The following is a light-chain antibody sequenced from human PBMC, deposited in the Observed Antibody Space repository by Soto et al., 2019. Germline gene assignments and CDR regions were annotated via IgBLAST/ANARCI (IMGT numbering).Light chain of an antibody. J-gene: IGKJ2*01. CDR2: LGS. V-gene: IGKV2-28*01. Sequence: DIVLTQSPLSLPVTPGEPASISCRSSQTLLHSNGYNYLDWYLQKPGQSPQLLIYLGSNRASGVPDRFSGSGSGTDFTLEISRVEAEDVGVYYCMQALHAGFTFGQGTKLEIK. CDR3: MQALHAGFT. CDR1: QTLLHSNGYNY.